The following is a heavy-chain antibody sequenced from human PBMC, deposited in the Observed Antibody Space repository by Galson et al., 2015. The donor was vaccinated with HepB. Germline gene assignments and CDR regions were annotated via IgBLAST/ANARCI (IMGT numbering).Heavy chain of an antibody. D-gene: IGHD3-22*01. CDR2: ISYDGSDT. CDR1: GFTFKNYN. CDR3: ARDPSASYYDSSGWHFDL. Sequence: SLRLSCAASGFTFKNYNMHWVRQAPGKGLEWVAVISYDGSDTYYADSVKGRFTISRDNSKNTLYLQMNSLRAEDTAVYYCARDPSASYYDSSGWHFDLWGRGTLVTVSS. V-gene: IGHV3-30-3*01. J-gene: IGHJ2*01.